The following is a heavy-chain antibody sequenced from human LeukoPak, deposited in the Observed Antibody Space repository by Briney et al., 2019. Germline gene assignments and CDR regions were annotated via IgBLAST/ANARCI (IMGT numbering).Heavy chain of an antibody. CDR3: ARDPGQYGSGARGGFDI. J-gene: IGHJ3*02. V-gene: IGHV4-4*07. D-gene: IGHD3-10*01. CDR2: IYSSGST. CDR1: GGSMRSYY. Sequence: SETLSLTCTVSGGSMRSYYWSWIRQPAGKGLEWIGRIYSSGSTNHSPSLKSRVTMSVATSKNQFSLKLRSVTAADTAVYYCARDPGQYGSGARGGFDIWGQGTMVSVSS.